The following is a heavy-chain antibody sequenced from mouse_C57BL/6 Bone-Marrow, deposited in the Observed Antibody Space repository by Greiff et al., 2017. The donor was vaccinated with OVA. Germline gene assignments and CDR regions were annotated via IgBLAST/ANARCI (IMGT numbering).Heavy chain of an antibody. J-gene: IGHJ1*03. Sequence: EVQLVESGGGLVQPGGSLKLSCAASGFTFSDYYMYWVRQTPEKRLEWVAYISNGGGSTYYPDTVKGRFTISRDNAKNTLYLQMSRLKSEDTAMYYCARRDYGSSWGYFDVWGTGTTVTVSS. V-gene: IGHV5-12*01. CDR3: ARRDYGSSWGYFDV. CDR2: ISNGGGST. CDR1: GFTFSDYY. D-gene: IGHD1-1*01.